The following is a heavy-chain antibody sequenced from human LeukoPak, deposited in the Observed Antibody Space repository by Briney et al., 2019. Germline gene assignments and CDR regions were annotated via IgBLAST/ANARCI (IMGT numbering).Heavy chain of an antibody. D-gene: IGHD3-22*01. V-gene: IGHV3-21*01. J-gene: IGHJ3*02. CDR2: ISSSSSYI. CDR1: GFTLSSYS. CDR3: ARDKLRYDSSGYYYRDAFDI. Sequence: PGGSLRLSCAASGFTLSSYSMNWVRQAPGKGLEWVSSISSSSSYIYYADSVKGRFTISRDNAKNSLYLQMNSLRAEDTAVYYCARDKLRYDSSGYYYRDAFDIWGQGTMVTVSS.